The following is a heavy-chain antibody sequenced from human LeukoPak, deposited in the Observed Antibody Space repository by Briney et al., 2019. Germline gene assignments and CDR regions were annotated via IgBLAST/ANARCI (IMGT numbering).Heavy chain of an antibody. CDR1: GGSISSGSYF. Sequence: SQTLSLTXTVSGGSISSGSYFWSWVRQPAGKGLEWIGRIYTSGSANYSPSLKSRVTISVDTSKNQFSLKLSSVTAADTAVYYCARDSYYYYMDVWGKGTTVTVSS. V-gene: IGHV4-61*02. CDR3: ARDSYYYYMDV. CDR2: IYTSGSA. J-gene: IGHJ6*03.